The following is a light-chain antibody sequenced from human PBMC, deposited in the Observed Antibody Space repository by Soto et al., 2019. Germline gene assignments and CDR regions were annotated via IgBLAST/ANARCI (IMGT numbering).Light chain of an antibody. CDR2: AAS. V-gene: IGKV1-27*01. Sequence: DIQMTQSPSSLSASVGDRVTITCRASQGISNYLAWYQQKPGKVPKLLIYAASTLQSGVPSRFSGSGSGTDFTLTISSLQPEDVATYYCQNYNSAPSFTFGPGTKVDIK. CDR3: QNYNSAPSFT. J-gene: IGKJ3*01. CDR1: QGISNY.